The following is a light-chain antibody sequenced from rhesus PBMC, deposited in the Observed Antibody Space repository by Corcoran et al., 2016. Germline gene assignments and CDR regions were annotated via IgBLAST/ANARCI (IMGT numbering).Light chain of an antibody. V-gene: IGKV3S9*01. CDR1: QSVSSY. CDR2: GAS. Sequence: EIVMTQSPATLSLSPGERATLSCRASQSVSSYVAWYQQKPEQAPRLLIYGASSRAPGIPDRFRGSGSGTDFTLTISSLEPEDFAVYYCQQYSNWPYSFGQGTKVEIK. J-gene: IGKJ2*01. CDR3: QQYSNWPYS.